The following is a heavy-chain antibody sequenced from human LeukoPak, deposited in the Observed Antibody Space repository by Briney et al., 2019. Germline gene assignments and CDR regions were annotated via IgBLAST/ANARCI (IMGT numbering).Heavy chain of an antibody. CDR2: IYTSGST. J-gene: IGHJ4*02. V-gene: IGHV4-4*07. D-gene: IGHD3-22*01. CDR3: ARDAPRYYYDSSGYYSYYFDY. CDR1: GGPISSYY. Sequence: SETLSLTCTVSGGPISSYYWSWIRQPAGKGLEWIGRIYTSGSTNYNPSLKSRVTMSVDTSKNQFSLKLSSVTAADTAVYYCARDAPRYYYDSSGYYSYYFDYWGQGTLVTVSS.